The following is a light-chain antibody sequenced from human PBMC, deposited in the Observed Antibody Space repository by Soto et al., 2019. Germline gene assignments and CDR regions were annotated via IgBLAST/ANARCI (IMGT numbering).Light chain of an antibody. V-gene: IGLV4-69*01. CDR2: LNSDGSH. CDR1: SGHSTYA. CDR3: QTWGTGIHWV. Sequence: QLVLTQSPSASASLGASVKLTCTLSSGHSTYAIAWHQQQPEKGPRYLMKLNSDGSHRKGDGIPDRFSGSSSGAERYLTISSAQSEDEADYYCQTWGTGIHWVFGGGTKVTVL. J-gene: IGLJ3*02.